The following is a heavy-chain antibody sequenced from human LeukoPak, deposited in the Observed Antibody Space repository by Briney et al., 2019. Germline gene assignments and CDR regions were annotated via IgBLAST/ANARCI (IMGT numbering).Heavy chain of an antibody. Sequence: ASVKVSCKASGGTFSSYAISWVRQAPGQGLEWMGRIIPILGIANYAQKFQGRVTITADKSTSTAYMELSSLRSEDTAVYYCASPPRYCSSTSCYTYYGMDVWGQGTTVAVSS. CDR3: ASPPRYCSSTSCYTYYGMDV. V-gene: IGHV1-69*04. D-gene: IGHD2-2*02. CDR1: GGTFSSYA. CDR2: IIPILGIA. J-gene: IGHJ6*02.